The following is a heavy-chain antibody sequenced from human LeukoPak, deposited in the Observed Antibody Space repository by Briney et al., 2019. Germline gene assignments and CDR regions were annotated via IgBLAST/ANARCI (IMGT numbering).Heavy chain of an antibody. J-gene: IGHJ4*02. V-gene: IGHV5-51*01. Sequence: GESLKISCKASGYRFSDYWIGWVRQMPGKGLEWMGIIYPDDSDTRYSPSFQGQVTISVDKSIGTAYLQWSTLKASDTAIYYCARREYSGHSYFDYWSQGTLVTVSS. CDR3: ARREYSGHSYFDY. D-gene: IGHD3-22*01. CDR1: GYRFSDYW. CDR2: IYPDDSDT.